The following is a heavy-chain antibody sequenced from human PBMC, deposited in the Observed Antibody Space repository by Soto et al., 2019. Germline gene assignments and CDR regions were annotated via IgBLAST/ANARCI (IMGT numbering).Heavy chain of an antibody. CDR2: ITPRGGDT. CDR3: AKSGSHSYFDY. Sequence: EVLLLESGGGLVQPGGSLSLSCAASGFTFSSDAMNWVRQAPGKGLEWVSAITPRGGDTYYADSVKGRFTISRDNSRNTLYLEMSSLRADDTAEYYCAKSGSHSYFDYWGQGTLVTVSS. J-gene: IGHJ4*02. V-gene: IGHV3-23*01. CDR1: GFTFSSDA. D-gene: IGHD1-26*01.